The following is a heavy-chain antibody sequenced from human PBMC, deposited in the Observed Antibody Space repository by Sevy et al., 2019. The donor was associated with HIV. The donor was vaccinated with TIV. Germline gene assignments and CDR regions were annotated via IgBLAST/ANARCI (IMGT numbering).Heavy chain of an antibody. J-gene: IGHJ6*02. D-gene: IGHD2-15*01. V-gene: IGHV3-53*01. CDR3: ARVGYCRGGTCFSGFYYAMDV. CDR1: GFTLTNEF. Sequence: GGSLRLSCAVSGFTLTNEFFSWVRQAPGKGLEWVAVGYSGGATYYADSVKGRFTISRDKSKSTRYLQMKSLRAEDTAVYYCARVGYCRGGTCFSGFYYAMDVWGQGTTVTVSS. CDR2: GYSGGAT.